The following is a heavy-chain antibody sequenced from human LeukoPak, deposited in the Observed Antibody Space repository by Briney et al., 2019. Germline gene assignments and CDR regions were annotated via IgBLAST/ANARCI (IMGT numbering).Heavy chain of an antibody. CDR3: AGSYRSASISNGMDV. D-gene: IGHD6-6*01. CDR1: GFTVSSNY. Sequence: GSLRLSCAASGFTVSSNYMSWVRQAPGKGLEWIGYTYYSGSTYYNPSLRSRVTISVDTSKNQFSLKLSSVTAADTAVYYCAGSYRSASISNGMDVWGQGTTVTVSS. CDR2: TYYSGST. V-gene: IGHV4-59*06. J-gene: IGHJ6*02.